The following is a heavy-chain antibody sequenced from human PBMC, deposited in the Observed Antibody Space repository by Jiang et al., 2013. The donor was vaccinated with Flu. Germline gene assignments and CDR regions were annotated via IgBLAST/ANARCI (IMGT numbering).Heavy chain of an antibody. D-gene: IGHD3-16*01. V-gene: IGHV5-51*01. Sequence: LQLVESGAEVKKAGEPVKISCQGSGYSFREYWIAWVRQVPGKGLECLGLIHPSDSDTRYSPSFQGQVTMSVDKSINTAYLQWGSLRASDSGIYFCARDKYFLKGGSAMDVWGQGTTVTVSS. CDR1: GYSFREYW. J-gene: IGHJ6*02. CDR3: ARDKYFLKGGSAMDV. CDR2: IHPSDSDT.